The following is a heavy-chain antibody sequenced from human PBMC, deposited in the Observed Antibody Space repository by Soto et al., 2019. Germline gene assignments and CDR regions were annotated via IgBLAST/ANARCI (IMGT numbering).Heavy chain of an antibody. J-gene: IGHJ4*02. V-gene: IGHV3-23*01. Sequence: PVGSLRLSCAASGFTFSNFAMSWVRQAPGRGLEWVSGIGASGRDIHYADSVKDRFTVSRDNSKNTLYLQMNSLRAEDTAIYYCAKGRTSGWYYFDYWGQGALVTVSS. CDR1: GFTFSNFA. CDR2: IGASGRDI. D-gene: IGHD6-19*01. CDR3: AKGRTSGWYYFDY.